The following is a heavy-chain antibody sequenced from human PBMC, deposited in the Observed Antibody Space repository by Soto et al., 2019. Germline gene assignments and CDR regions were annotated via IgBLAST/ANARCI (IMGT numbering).Heavy chain of an antibody. Sequence: RLSCAASGFTFSSYGMHWVCQAPGKGLEWVAVIWYDGSNKYYADSVKGRFTVSRDNAKNSLYMQMNSLRAEDTAVYYCASDPYYYASGFWGQGTLVTVSS. CDR2: IWYDGSNK. CDR1: GFTFSSYG. D-gene: IGHD3-10*01. J-gene: IGHJ4*02. CDR3: ASDPYYYASGF. V-gene: IGHV3-33*01.